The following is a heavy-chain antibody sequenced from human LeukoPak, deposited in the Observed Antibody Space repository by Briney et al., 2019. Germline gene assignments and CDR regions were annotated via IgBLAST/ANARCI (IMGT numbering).Heavy chain of an antibody. J-gene: IGHJ4*02. CDR2: IKPDGTEK. Sequence: GGSLRLSCAVSGFTFTDYWMTWVRQAPGKGLEWVANIKPDGTEKHYVDSVKGRFTISRDNAKNSLYLQMNSLRAEDTAVYYCATCSAGWYYFDYWGQGTLVTVSS. V-gene: IGHV3-7*01. CDR3: ATCSAGWYYFDY. CDR1: GFTFTDYW. D-gene: IGHD2-15*01.